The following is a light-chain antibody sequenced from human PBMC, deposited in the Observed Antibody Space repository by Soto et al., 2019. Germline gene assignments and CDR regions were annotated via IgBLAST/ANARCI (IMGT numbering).Light chain of an antibody. V-gene: IGKV3-11*01. CDR1: QSVSSS. Sequence: EVVVTQSPDTLSLSPGETATLSCRASQSVSSSVAWYQHKPGQSPRLVVYSGDKRAPGIPPRFSGSGSGTDFTLTISSLESDDFAIYYCQQRYSWLRAFGQGTKV. J-gene: IGKJ1*01. CDR3: QQRYSWLRA. CDR2: SGD.